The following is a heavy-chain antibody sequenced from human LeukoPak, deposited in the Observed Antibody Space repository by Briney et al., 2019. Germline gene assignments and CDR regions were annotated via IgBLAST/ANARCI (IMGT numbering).Heavy chain of an antibody. D-gene: IGHD3-16*01. CDR1: GGSISSSNW. V-gene: IGHV4-4*02. J-gene: IGHJ4*02. CDR2: IYHSGST. Sequence: SETLSLTCAVSGGSISSSNWWSWVRQPPGKGLEWIGEIYHSGSTNYNPSLKSRVTISVDKSKNQFSLKLSSVTAADTAVYYCARDGGWLRVYFDYWGQGTLVTVSS. CDR3: ARDGGWLRVYFDY.